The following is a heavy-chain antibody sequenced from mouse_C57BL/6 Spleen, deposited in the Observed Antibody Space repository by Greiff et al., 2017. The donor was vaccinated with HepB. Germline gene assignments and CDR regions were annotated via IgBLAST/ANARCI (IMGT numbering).Heavy chain of an antibody. CDR3: TRGQDYGRPFDY. D-gene: IGHD1-1*01. CDR2: ISSGGDYI. Sequence: DVMLVESGEGLVKPGGSLTLSCAASGFTFSSYAMSWVRQTPEKRLEWVAYISSGGDYIYYADTVKGRFTISRDNARNTLYLQMSSLKSEDTAMYYCTRGQDYGRPFDYWGQGTTLTVSS. CDR1: GFTFSSYA. V-gene: IGHV5-9-1*02. J-gene: IGHJ2*01.